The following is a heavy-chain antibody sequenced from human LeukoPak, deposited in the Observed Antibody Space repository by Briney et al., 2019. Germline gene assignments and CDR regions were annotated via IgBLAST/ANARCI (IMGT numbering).Heavy chain of an antibody. CDR3: ARAFTPVVVIAKGSRAFDI. CDR1: GYTFTGYY. CDR2: INPNSGGT. D-gene: IGHD2-21*01. Sequence: ASVKVSCKASGYTFTGYYMHWVRQAPGQGLEWMGWINPNSGGTNYAQKFQGRVTMTRDTSISTAYMELSGLRSEDTAVYYCARAFTPVVVIAKGSRAFDIWGQGTMVTVSS. V-gene: IGHV1-2*02. J-gene: IGHJ3*02.